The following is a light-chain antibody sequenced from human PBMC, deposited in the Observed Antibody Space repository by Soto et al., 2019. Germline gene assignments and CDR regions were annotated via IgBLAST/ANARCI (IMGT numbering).Light chain of an antibody. CDR1: STDIGAYNY. J-gene: IGLJ1*01. V-gene: IGLV2-14*01. CDR2: EVT. Sequence: SVLTQPASVSGSPGQSITISCTGTSTDIGAYNYVSWYQQHPGKAPKLLIYEVTNRPSGVSNRFSGSKSGNTASLTISGLQAEDEANYYCGSWDSSLSAYVFGTGTKVTV. CDR3: GSWDSSLSAYV.